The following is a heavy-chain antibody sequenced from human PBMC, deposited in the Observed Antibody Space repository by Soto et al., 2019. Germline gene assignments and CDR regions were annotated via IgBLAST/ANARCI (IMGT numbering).Heavy chain of an antibody. D-gene: IGHD2-2*01. Sequence: GDSVRVYCKTSGYTFTGYYMHWVRQAPGQPLEWLGWISLYSDGTNYAQKLQGRVSMTTDTSTTTAYMELRSLRSDDTAVYYCARVVPGAEAWFGPWGQGTLVTVSS. V-gene: IGHV1-18*04. CDR2: ISLYSDGT. J-gene: IGHJ5*02. CDR3: ARVVPGAEAWFGP. CDR1: GYTFTGYY.